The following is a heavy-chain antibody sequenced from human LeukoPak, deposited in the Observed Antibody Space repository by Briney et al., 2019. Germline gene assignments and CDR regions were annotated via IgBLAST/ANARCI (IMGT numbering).Heavy chain of an antibody. CDR1: GYTFTSYY. Sequence: GASVKVSCKASGYTFTSYYMHWVRQAPGQGLEWMGIINPSGGSTSYAQKFQGRVTMTRDTSTSTVYMELSSLRSEDTAVYYCARTHPYYYDSSGTFDYWGQGTLVTVSS. CDR3: ARTHPYYYDSSGTFDY. D-gene: IGHD3-22*01. V-gene: IGHV1-46*01. CDR2: INPSGGST. J-gene: IGHJ4*02.